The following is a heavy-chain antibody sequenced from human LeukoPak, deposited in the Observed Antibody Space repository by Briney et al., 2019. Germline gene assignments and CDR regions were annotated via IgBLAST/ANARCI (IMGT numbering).Heavy chain of an antibody. V-gene: IGHV4-4*08. D-gene: IGHD2-21*02. Sequence: PSETLSLTCTVSGGSISSYYWSWIRQPPGKGLECIGYIYTSGSTNYNPSLKSRVTMSVDTSKNQFSLKLSSVTAADTAVYYCARAVRRCGGDCSRGPTYYYYYYGMVVWGQGTTVTVSS. CDR2: IYTSGST. CDR3: ARAVRRCGGDCSRGPTYYYYYYGMVV. CDR1: GGSISSYY. J-gene: IGHJ6*02.